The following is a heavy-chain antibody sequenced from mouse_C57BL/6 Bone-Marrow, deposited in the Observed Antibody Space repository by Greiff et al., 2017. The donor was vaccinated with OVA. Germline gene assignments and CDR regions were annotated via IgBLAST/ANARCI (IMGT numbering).Heavy chain of an antibody. CDR2: IYPNNGGN. V-gene: IGHV1-34*01. D-gene: IGHD1-2*01. CDR3: ARCLYGRRGMDY. J-gene: IGHJ4*01. Sequence: EVQLQQSGPELVKPGASVKMSCKASGYTFTDYYMHWVKQSHGKSLEWIGYIYPNNGGNGYNQKFKGKATLTVDKSYSPAYMELRSLTSEDSAVYYCARCLYGRRGMDYWGQGTSVTGSS. CDR1: GYTFTDYY.